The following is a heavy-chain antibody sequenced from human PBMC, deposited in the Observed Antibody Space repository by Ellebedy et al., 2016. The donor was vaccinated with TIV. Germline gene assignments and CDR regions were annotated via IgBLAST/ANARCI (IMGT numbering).Heavy chain of an antibody. D-gene: IGHD3-10*01. CDR1: GFTFSNYW. CDR2: IKQDGSEK. V-gene: IGHV3-7*01. Sequence: GESLKISCAASGFTFSNYWMNWVRQAPGKGPEWVATIKQDGSEKFYVDSVKGRFTISRDNAKNLLYLQMNNLRVEDTAVYYCASVPPGAYGSGSYFGDDYWGQGTLVTVSS. J-gene: IGHJ4*02. CDR3: ASVPPGAYGSGSYFGDDY.